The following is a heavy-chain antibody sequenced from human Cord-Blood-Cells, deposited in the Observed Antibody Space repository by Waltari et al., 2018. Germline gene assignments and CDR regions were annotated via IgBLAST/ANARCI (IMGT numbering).Heavy chain of an antibody. J-gene: IGHJ3*02. Sequence: EVQLVQSGAEVKKPGESLKISCKGSGYSFTSYWIGWVLQLPGNGLEWMGIIYPGDSDTRYSPSFQGQVTISADKSISTAYLQWSSLKASDTAMYYCARPADGYCSSTSCPVAFDIWGQGTMVTVTS. CDR3: ARPADGYCSSTSCPVAFDI. CDR2: IYPGDSDT. D-gene: IGHD2-2*01. V-gene: IGHV5-51*03. CDR1: GYSFTSYW.